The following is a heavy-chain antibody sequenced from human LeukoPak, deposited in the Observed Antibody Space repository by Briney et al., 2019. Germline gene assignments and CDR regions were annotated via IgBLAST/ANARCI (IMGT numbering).Heavy chain of an antibody. Sequence: PGGSLRLSCAASGNTFSSYGMHWVRQAPGQGLEWVAIIWYDGSNKYYADSVKGRFTISRDNSKNTLYLQMNSLRAEDTAVYYCARAESTWYSGLDYWGQGTMVTVSS. CDR1: GNTFSSYG. D-gene: IGHD6-13*01. CDR3: ARAESTWYSGLDY. V-gene: IGHV3-33*01. CDR2: IWYDGSNK. J-gene: IGHJ4*02.